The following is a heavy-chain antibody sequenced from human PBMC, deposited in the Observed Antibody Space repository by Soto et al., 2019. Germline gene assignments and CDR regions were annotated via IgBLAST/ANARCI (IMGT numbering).Heavy chain of an antibody. V-gene: IGHV3-30*18. J-gene: IGHJ6*02. D-gene: IGHD6-19*01. CDR3: AKAPGAPTIAVADDYYYYYGMDV. Sequence: VQLVESGGGLVQPGRSLRLACAASGFTFSSYGMHWVRQAPGKGLEWVAVISYDGSNKYYADSVKGRFTISRDNSKNTLYLQMNSLRAEDTAVYYCAKAPGAPTIAVADDYYYYYGMDVWGQGTTVTVSS. CDR1: GFTFSSYG. CDR2: ISYDGSNK.